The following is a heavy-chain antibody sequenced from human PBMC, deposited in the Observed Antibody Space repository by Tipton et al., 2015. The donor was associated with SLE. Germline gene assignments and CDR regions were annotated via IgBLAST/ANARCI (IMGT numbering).Heavy chain of an antibody. V-gene: IGHV1-18*01. D-gene: IGHD3-3*01. CDR2: ISAYSGNT. CDR1: GYTFINYG. Sequence: QSGAEVEKPGASVKVSCKTSGYTFINYGISWVRQAPGQGLEWMGWISAYSGNTNYAQKFQGRVTITTDTSTSTAYMELRSLRSGDTAVYYCAVNYDFWSGHYYFDYWGQGTLVTVSS. CDR3: AVNYDFWSGHYYFDY. J-gene: IGHJ4*02.